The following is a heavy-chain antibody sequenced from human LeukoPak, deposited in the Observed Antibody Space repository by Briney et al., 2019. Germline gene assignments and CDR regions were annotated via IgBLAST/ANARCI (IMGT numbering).Heavy chain of an antibody. CDR3: ARGNSNPPAVAGPDYYYYYMDV. CDR1: GGSFSGYY. Sequence: PSETLSLTCAVYGGSFSGYYWSWIRQPPGKGLEWIGEINHSGSTDYNPSLKSRVTISVDTSKNQFSLKLSSVTAADTAVYYCARGNSNPPAVAGPDYYYYYMDVWGKGTTVTVSS. V-gene: IGHV4-34*01. J-gene: IGHJ6*03. CDR2: INHSGST. D-gene: IGHD6-19*01.